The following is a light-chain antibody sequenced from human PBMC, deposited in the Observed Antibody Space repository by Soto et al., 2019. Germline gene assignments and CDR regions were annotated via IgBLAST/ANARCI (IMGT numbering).Light chain of an antibody. J-gene: IGLJ2*01. CDR2: GNT. V-gene: IGLV1-40*01. Sequence: QLVLTQPPSVSGAPGQRVTISCAGSSSNFGAGYDVHWYRQLPGTAPKLLIYGNTNRPSGVPDRFSGSRSGTSASLAITGLQAEDEADYYCQSYDSSLSGHVIFGGGTKLTVL. CDR3: QSYDSSLSGHVI. CDR1: SSNFGAGYD.